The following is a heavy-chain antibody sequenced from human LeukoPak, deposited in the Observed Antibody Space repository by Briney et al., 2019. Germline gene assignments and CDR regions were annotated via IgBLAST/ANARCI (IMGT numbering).Heavy chain of an antibody. CDR2: ISGNGDDT. Sequence: GGSLRLSCAVSGFTFSSYGMTWVRQAPGKGLEWVSTISGNGDDTYYADSVEGRFTISRDNSKNTLYLQMNSLRAEDTAVYYCARGVVNYYDSSGFDYWGQGTLVTVSS. CDR3: ARGVVNYYDSSGFDY. V-gene: IGHV3-23*01. D-gene: IGHD3-22*01. CDR1: GFTFSSYG. J-gene: IGHJ4*02.